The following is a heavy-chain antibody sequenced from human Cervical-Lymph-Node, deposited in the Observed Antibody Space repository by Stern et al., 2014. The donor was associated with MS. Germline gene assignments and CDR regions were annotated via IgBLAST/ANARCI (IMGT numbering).Heavy chain of an antibody. CDR2: IFSNAEK. V-gene: IGHV2-26*01. J-gene: IGHJ3*02. D-gene: IGHD6-13*01. CDR3: ARMMQHLAGDAFDI. CDR1: GFSLSHVRMG. Sequence: QVTLRESGPVLVKPTETLTPTCTVSGFSLSHVRMGVSWIRQPPGKALEWLAHIFSNAEKSSTTSLKGRLTISKDISKSQVILTMTHMDPADTATYYCARMMQHLAGDAFDIWGQGTMVSVSS.